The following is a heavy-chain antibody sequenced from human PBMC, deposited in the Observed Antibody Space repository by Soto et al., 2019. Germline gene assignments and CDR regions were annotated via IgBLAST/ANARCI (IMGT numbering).Heavy chain of an antibody. CDR2: ISVSGGST. J-gene: IGHJ4*02. D-gene: IGHD2-2*01. CDR3: AKDGYSITRNKQLDY. V-gene: IGHV3-23*01. CDR1: GFTFSSYA. Sequence: LRLSCAASGFTFSSYAICWVRQAPGKGLEWVSSISVSGGSTYYADSVKGRFTISRDNSKNTLYLQMNSLRAEDTAVYYCAKDGYSITRNKQLDYWGQGTLVTVSS.